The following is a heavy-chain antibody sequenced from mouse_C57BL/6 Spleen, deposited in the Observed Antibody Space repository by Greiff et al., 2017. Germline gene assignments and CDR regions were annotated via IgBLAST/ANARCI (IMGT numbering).Heavy chain of an antibody. D-gene: IGHD3-2*02. V-gene: IGHV1-69*01. CDR2: IDPSDSYT. J-gene: IGHJ4*01. CDR1: GYTFTSYW. CDR3: ARRGHSSGYAMDY. Sequence: QVQLQQPGAELVMPGASVKLSCKASGYTFTSYWMHWVKQRPGQGLEWIGEIDPSDSYTNYNQKFKGKSTLPVDKSSSTAYMQLSSLTSEDSAVYYCARRGHSSGYAMDYWGQGTSVTVSS.